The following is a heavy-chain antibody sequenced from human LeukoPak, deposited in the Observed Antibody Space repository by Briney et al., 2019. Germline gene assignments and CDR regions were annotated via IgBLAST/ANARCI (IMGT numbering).Heavy chain of an antibody. J-gene: IGHJ4*02. CDR3: ARDGYSGYDFYFDY. CDR1: GFTFSSYG. CDR2: ISYAGSNK. D-gene: IGHD5-12*01. Sequence: GRSLRLSCAASGFTFSSYGMHWVRQAPGKGLEWVALISYAGSNKYYADSVKGRFTVSRDNAKNSLFLQMNSLRAEDTAVYYCARDGYSGYDFYFDYWGQGSLVTVSS. V-gene: IGHV3-30*03.